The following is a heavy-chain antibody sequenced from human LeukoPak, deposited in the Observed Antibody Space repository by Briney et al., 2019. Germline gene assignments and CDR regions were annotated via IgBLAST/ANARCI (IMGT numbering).Heavy chain of an antibody. D-gene: IGHD5-18*01. Sequence: PGGSLRLSCAASGFTFRSYGMHWVRQAPGKRLKCVAVISYDGSNKSYAASVKGRFTISRDNSKNRLYLQMNSLRAEDTAVYYCAKDDTEKGFDPWGQGTLVTVSS. CDR2: ISYDGSNK. CDR3: AKDDTEKGFDP. V-gene: IGHV3-30*18. CDR1: GFTFRSYG. J-gene: IGHJ5*02.